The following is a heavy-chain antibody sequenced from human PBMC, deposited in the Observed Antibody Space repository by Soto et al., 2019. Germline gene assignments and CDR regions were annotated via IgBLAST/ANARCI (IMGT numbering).Heavy chain of an antibody. Sequence: GGSLRLSCAASGFTFSSYWMSWVRQAPGKGLEWVANIKQDGSEKYYVDSVKGRFTISRDNAKNSLYLQMNSLRAEDTAVYYCARDRPAYCGGDCYIDAFDIWGQGTMVTVAS. J-gene: IGHJ3*02. V-gene: IGHV3-7*03. CDR1: GFTFSSYW. CDR3: ARDRPAYCGGDCYIDAFDI. D-gene: IGHD2-21*02. CDR2: IKQDGSEK.